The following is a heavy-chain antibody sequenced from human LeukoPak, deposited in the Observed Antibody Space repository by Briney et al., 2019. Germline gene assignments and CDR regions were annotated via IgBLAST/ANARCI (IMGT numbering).Heavy chain of an antibody. J-gene: IGHJ4*02. Sequence: SETLSLTCTVSGGSIRTYYWSWIRQPPGKGLQWIGYINYSGSTKYNPSLESRVTILVDTSKNQFSLKLNSVTAADTAVYYCARQEGGIVGPYWGQGTLVTVSS. CDR3: ARQEGGIVGPY. CDR1: GGSIRTYY. CDR2: INYSGST. D-gene: IGHD1-26*01. V-gene: IGHV4-59*08.